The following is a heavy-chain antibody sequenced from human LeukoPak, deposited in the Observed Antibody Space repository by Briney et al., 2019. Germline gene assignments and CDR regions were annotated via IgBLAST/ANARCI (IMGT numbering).Heavy chain of an antibody. J-gene: IGHJ4*02. Sequence: SQTLSLTCAISGDSVSSDNAAWNWFRQSPSRGLKWLGRTYYRSRWYNDYVGSVKSRISINPDISKNQFSLQLNSVTPEDTAVYYCAREGGYGVIDYWGQGTQVTVSS. CDR1: GDSVSSDNAA. D-gene: IGHD5-12*01. CDR3: AREGGYGVIDY. CDR2: TYYRSRWYN. V-gene: IGHV6-1*01.